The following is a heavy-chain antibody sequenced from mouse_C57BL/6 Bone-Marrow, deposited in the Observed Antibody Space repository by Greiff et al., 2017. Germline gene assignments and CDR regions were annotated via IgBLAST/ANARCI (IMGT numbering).Heavy chain of an antibody. J-gene: IGHJ3*01. CDR1: GFNIKDYY. V-gene: IGHV14-2*01. CDR2: IDTEDGNT. D-gene: IGHD1-1*01. Sequence: VQLKQSGAELVKPGASVKLSCTASGFNIKDYYMHWVKQRTEQGLEWIGRIDTEDGNTKYAPQFQGKATITADTSYNTAYLQLSRLTSEDTAVYYCDRSTNYYGSSSWFAYWGQGTLVTVSA. CDR3: DRSTNYYGSSSWFAY.